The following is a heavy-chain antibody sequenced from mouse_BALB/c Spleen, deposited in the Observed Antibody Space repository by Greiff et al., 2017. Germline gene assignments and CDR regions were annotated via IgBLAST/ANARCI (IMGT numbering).Heavy chain of an antibody. V-gene: IGHV5-17*02. D-gene: IGHD2-1*01. J-gene: IGHJ2*01. CDR3: ARKGDYYGNYCYFDY. Sequence: EVQVVESGGGLVQPGGSRKLSCAASGFTFSSFGMHWVRQAPEKGLEWVAYISSGSSTIYYADTVKGRFTISRDNPKNTLFLQMTSLRSEDTAMYYCARKGDYYGNYCYFDYWGQGTTLTVSS. CDR1: GFTFSSFG. CDR2: ISSGSSTI.